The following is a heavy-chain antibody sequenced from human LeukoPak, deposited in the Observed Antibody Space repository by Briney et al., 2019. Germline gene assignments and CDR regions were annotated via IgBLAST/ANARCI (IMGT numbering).Heavy chain of an antibody. CDR1: GGSFSGYY. J-gene: IGHJ4*02. V-gene: IGHV4-34*01. CDR3: ARVVWFLDY. Sequence: SETLSLTCAVYGGSFSGYYWSWIRQPPGKGLEWIGEINHSGSTNYNPSLKSRVTISVDTSKNQFSLELSSVTAADTAVYYCARVVWFLDYWGQGTLVTVSS. CDR2: INHSGST. D-gene: IGHD3-3*01.